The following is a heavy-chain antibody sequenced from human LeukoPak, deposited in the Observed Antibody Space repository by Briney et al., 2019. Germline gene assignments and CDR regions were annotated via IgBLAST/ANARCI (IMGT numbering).Heavy chain of an antibody. D-gene: IGHD5-12*01. CDR1: GYSFTSYW. Sequence: GESLKISCKGSGYSFTSYWVGWVRQMPGKGLEWMGIIYPGDSDTRYSPSFQGQVTISADKSISTAYLQWSSLKASDTAMYYCARYSGYEGGDHDFDYWGQGTLATVSS. CDR2: IYPGDSDT. J-gene: IGHJ4*02. V-gene: IGHV5-51*01. CDR3: ARYSGYEGGDHDFDY.